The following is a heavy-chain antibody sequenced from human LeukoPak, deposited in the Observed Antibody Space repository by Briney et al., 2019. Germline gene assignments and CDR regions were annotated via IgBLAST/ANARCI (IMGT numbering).Heavy chain of an antibody. CDR2: IWYDGSNK. CDR1: GFTFSSYS. CDR3: ARDSPAYNWNYGIFDY. V-gene: IGHV3-33*08. Sequence: PGGSLRLSCAASGFTFSSYSMNWVRQAPGKGLEWVAVIWYDGSNKYYADSVKGRFTISRDNAKNTLYLQMNSLRADDTSVYYCARDSPAYNWNYGIFDYWGQGTLVTVSS. D-gene: IGHD1-7*01. J-gene: IGHJ4*02.